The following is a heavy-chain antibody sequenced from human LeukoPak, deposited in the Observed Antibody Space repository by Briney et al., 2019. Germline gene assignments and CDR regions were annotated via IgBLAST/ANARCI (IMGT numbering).Heavy chain of an antibody. D-gene: IGHD2-2*01. Sequence: GGSLRLSCAASVFTFSSYAMSWVRQAPGKGLEWVSAISGSGGSTYYADSVKGRFTISRDNSKNTLYLQMNSLRAEDTAVYYCAKDGAPYCSSTSCYSHTVKYFQHWGQGTLVTVSS. CDR3: AKDGAPYCSSTSCYSHTVKYFQH. J-gene: IGHJ1*01. CDR1: VFTFSSYA. V-gene: IGHV3-23*01. CDR2: ISGSGGST.